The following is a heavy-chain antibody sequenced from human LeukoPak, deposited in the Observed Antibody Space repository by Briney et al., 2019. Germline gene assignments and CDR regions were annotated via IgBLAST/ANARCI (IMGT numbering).Heavy chain of an antibody. CDR2: ISAYNGNT. J-gene: IGHJ4*02. CDR3: ARTDIVVVVAQKFDY. V-gene: IGHV1-18*01. D-gene: IGHD2-15*01. Sequence: GASVKVSCKASGYTFTSYGISWVRQAPGQGLEWMGWISAYNGNTNYAQKLQGRVTMTTDTSTSTAYMELRSLRSDDTAVYYCARTDIVVVVAQKFDYWGQGTLVTVSS. CDR1: GYTFTSYG.